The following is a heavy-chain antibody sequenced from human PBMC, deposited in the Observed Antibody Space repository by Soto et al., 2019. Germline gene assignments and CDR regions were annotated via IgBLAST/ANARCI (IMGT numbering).Heavy chain of an antibody. CDR1: GFTFNTYA. V-gene: IGHV3-30-3*01. J-gene: IGHJ4*02. D-gene: IGHD1-26*01. CDR3: AKVPVGATARFDY. CDR2: ISYDGSNK. Sequence: PRGSLRLSCAASGFTFNTYAMHSVCQAPGKGLEWVAVISYDGSNKYSAASVTGRFTISRDNSKNTLYLQMNSLRAEHPPLYYCAKVPVGATARFDYWGQGALVTVSS.